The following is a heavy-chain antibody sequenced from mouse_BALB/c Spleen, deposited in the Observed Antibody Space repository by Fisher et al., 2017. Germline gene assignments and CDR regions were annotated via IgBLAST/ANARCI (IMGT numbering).Heavy chain of an antibody. J-gene: IGHJ1*01. CDR3: AREVNYYGSSHWYFDV. D-gene: IGHD1-1*01. V-gene: IGHV1-69*02. Sequence: KGKATLTVDKSSSTAYMQLSSLTSEDSAVYYCAREVNYYGSSHWYFDVWGAGTTVTVSS.